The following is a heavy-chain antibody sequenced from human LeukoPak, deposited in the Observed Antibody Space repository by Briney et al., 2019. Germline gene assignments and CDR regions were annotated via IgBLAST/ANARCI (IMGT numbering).Heavy chain of an antibody. D-gene: IGHD2-2*01. CDR1: GGSISDYY. CDR3: ARDRLCSSTSCYHDAFDI. CDR2: IYTSGST. Sequence: SETLSLTCTVSGGSISDYYWSWIRQPAGKGLEWLGRIYTSGSTNYNPSLKSRVTMSVDTSKNQFSLKLSSVTAADTAVYYCARDRLCSSTSCYHDAFDIWGQGTMVTVSS. J-gene: IGHJ3*02. V-gene: IGHV4-4*07.